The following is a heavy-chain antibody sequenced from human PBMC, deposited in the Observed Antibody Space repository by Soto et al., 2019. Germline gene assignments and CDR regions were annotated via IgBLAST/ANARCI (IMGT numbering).Heavy chain of an antibody. CDR1: GGTFSSYA. D-gene: IGHD3-22*01. V-gene: IGHV1-69*01. CDR2: IIPIFGTA. J-gene: IGHJ4*02. Sequence: QVQLVQSGAEVKKPGSSVKVSCKTSGGTFSSYAISWVRQAPGQGLEWMGGIIPIFGTANYAQKFQGRVTITADQSTSTAFMELSSLRSEDTAVYYFAREGASGSHIGYWGQGTLVTVSS. CDR3: AREGASGSHIGY.